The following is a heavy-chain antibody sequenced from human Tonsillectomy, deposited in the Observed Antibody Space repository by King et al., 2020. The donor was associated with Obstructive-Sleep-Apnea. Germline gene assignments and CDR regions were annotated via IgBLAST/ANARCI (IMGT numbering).Heavy chain of an antibody. Sequence: VQLVESGGGLVQPGRSLRLSCAASGFTFDDYAMHWVRQAPGKGLEWVSGISWNSGSIGYADSVKGRFTISRDNAKNSLYLQMNSLRAEDTALYYCAKDTYSSSWYRGGRFDYWGQGTLVTVSS. CDR3: AKDTYSSSWYRGGRFDY. CDR2: ISWNSGSI. D-gene: IGHD6-13*01. CDR1: GFTFDDYA. J-gene: IGHJ4*02. V-gene: IGHV3-9*01.